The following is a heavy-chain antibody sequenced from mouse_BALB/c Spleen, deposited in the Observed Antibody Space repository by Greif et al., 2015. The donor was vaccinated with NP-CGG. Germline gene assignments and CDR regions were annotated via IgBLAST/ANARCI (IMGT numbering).Heavy chain of an antibody. CDR2: IDPETGGT. D-gene: IGHD1-1*02. CDR3: TRGGGNYWYFDV. V-gene: IGHV1-15*01. Sequence: VKLQESGAELVRPGASVTLSCKASGYTFTDYEMHWVKQTPVHGLEWIGAIDPETGGTAYNQKFKGKATLTADKSSSTAYMELRSLTSEDSAVYYCTRGGGNYWYFDVWGAGTTVTVSS. CDR1: GYTFTDYE. J-gene: IGHJ1*01.